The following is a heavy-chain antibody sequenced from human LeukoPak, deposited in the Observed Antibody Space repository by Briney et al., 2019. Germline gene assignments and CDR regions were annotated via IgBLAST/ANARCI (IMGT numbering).Heavy chain of an antibody. CDR3: AKSPNYVDS. J-gene: IGHJ4*02. CDR2: MNSDGSAT. Sequence: PGGSLRLSCAASGFSFSNYWMHWVRQAPGKGLVWVTRMNSDGSATYYADSVQGRFTISRDNAKNTLYLQMNSLRGENMAIYFCAKSPNYVDSRGQGTLVTVSS. V-gene: IGHV3-74*01. CDR1: GFSFSNYW.